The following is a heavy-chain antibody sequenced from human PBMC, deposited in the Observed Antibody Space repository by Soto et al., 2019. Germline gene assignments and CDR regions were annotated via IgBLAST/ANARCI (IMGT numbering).Heavy chain of an antibody. D-gene: IGHD6-19*01. J-gene: IGHJ6*02. V-gene: IGHV3-21*01. CDR2: ISSSSSYI. Sequence: EVQLVESGGGLVKPGGSLRLSCAASGFTFSSYSMNWVRQAPGKGLEWVSSISSSSSYIYYADSVKGRFTISRDNAKNSLYLQLTSLRAEDTAVYYCARDREPGYSSGWPSVQYYYGMDVWGQGTTVTVSS. CDR3: ARDREPGYSSGWPSVQYYYGMDV. CDR1: GFTFSSYS.